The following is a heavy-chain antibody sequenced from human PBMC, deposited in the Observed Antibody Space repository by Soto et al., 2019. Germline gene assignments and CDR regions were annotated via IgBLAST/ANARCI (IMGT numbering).Heavy chain of an antibody. CDR1: GGSISSYY. CDR3: ARGAAAGVDYGMDV. V-gene: IGHV4-4*07. D-gene: IGHD6-13*01. J-gene: IGHJ6*02. Sequence: SETLSLTCTVSGGSISSYYWSWIRQPAGKGLDWIGRIYTSGGTNYNPSLKGRVIMSVDTSKKKFSLKLTSVTAADTAVYYCARGAAAGVDYGMDVWGQGTTVTVSS. CDR2: IYTSGGT.